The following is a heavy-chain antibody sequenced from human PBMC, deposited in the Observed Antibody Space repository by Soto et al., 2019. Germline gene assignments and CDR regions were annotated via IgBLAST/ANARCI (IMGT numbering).Heavy chain of an antibody. J-gene: IGHJ5*02. Sequence: GGSLRLSCAASGFSFSSYGMHWVRQAPGKGLEWVVVILYDGSNKFYADSVKGRFTISRDNSKNTLYLQMNSLRAEDTAVYYCARDGGCRDGYTVGCNWFDPWGQGTLVTVSS. CDR1: GFSFSSYG. CDR2: ILYDGSNK. D-gene: IGHD5-12*01. CDR3: ARDGGCRDGYTVGCNWFDP. V-gene: IGHV3-33*01.